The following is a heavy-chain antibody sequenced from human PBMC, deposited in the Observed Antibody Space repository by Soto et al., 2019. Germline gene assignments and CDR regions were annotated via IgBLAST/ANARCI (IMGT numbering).Heavy chain of an antibody. D-gene: IGHD2-2*01. Sequence: ASVKVSCKASGYTFNTYGISWVRQAPGQGLEWMGWISTFNGETRYAQKFQARVTVTTDTSTTTGYMELRSLRSDDTAVYYCARDVGYCSSSTCLIDHWGQGTLVTVLL. V-gene: IGHV1-18*01. J-gene: IGHJ4*02. CDR2: ISTFNGET. CDR3: ARDVGYCSSSTCLIDH. CDR1: GYTFNTYG.